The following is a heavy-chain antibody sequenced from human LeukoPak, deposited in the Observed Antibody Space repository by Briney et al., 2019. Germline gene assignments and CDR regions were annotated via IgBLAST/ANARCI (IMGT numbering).Heavy chain of an antibody. Sequence: GGSLRLSCAASGFTFSSYAMHWVRQAPGKGLEWVAVISYDGSNKYYADSVKGRFTISRDNSKSTLYLQMNSLRAEDTAVYYCARDPLGYCSSTSCYTWYFDLWGRGTLVTVSS. CDR1: GFTFSSYA. D-gene: IGHD2-2*02. V-gene: IGHV3-30*04. CDR2: ISYDGSNK. CDR3: ARDPLGYCSSTSCYTWYFDL. J-gene: IGHJ2*01.